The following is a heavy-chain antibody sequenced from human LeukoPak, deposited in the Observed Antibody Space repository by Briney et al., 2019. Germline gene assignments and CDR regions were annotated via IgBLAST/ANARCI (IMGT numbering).Heavy chain of an antibody. CDR3: TTLRETYYKLGGPFYFDY. CDR2: IKDKSDGETT. CDR1: GFSFSNAW. D-gene: IGHD3-10*01. Sequence: GGSLRLSCAASGFSFSNAWMTWVRQAPGKGLEWVGRIKDKSDGETTDYAALVKGRFTVSRDDSRNTLDLQMDSLKSEDTAVYYCTTLRETYYKLGGPFYFDYWGQGTLVTVSS. V-gene: IGHV3-15*01. J-gene: IGHJ4*02.